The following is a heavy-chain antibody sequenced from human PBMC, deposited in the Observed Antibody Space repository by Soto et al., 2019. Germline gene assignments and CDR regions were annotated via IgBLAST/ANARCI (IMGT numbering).Heavy chain of an antibody. CDR2: IWYDGSNK. CDR3: ARDQQWLVRFYFDF. Sequence: GGSLRLSCAASGFTFSSYGMHWVRQAPGKGLEWVAVIWYDGSNKYYADSVKGRFTISRDNSKNTLYLQMNSLRAEDTAVYYCARDQQWLVRFYFDFWGQGTLVTVSS. CDR1: GFTFSSYG. D-gene: IGHD6-19*01. J-gene: IGHJ4*02. V-gene: IGHV3-33*01.